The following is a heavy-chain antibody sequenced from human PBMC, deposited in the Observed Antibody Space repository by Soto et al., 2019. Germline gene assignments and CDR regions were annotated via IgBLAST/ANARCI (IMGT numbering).Heavy chain of an antibody. CDR3: ARDSSNSYYFDL. CDR2: IYYRGTT. CDR1: GGSITSFY. Sequence: SETLSLTCTVSGGSITSFYWSWFRQPPGKGLECIGYIYYRGTTYYNPSLKSRVTISIDTSKNQFSLKLSSVTAADTAVYYCARDSSNSYYFDLWGQGTLVTVSS. J-gene: IGHJ4*02. V-gene: IGHV4-59*01. D-gene: IGHD4-4*01.